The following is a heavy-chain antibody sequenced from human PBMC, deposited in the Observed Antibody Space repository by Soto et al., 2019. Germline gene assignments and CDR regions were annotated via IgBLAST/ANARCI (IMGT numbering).Heavy chain of an antibody. V-gene: IGHV4-4*07. D-gene: IGHD1-1*01. CDR2: IYATGTT. Sequence: SETLSLTCTVSGASISGFYWSWIRKSAGKGLEWIGRIYATGTTDYNPSLKSRVMMSVDTSKKKFSLKLRSVTAADTAVYYCVRDGTKTLRDWFDPWGQGISVTVSS. CDR3: VRDGTKTLRDWFDP. J-gene: IGHJ5*02. CDR1: GASISGFY.